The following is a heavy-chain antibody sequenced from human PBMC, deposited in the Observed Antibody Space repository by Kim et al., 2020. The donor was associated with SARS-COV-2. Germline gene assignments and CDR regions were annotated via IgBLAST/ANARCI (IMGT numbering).Heavy chain of an antibody. J-gene: IGHJ4*02. Sequence: GGSLRLSCAASGFTFSSYAMSWVRQAPGKGLEWVSAISGSGGSTYYADSVKGRFTISRDNSKNTLYLQMNSLRAEDTAVYYCAKASPGIAAAGTTSLWLWGQGTLVTVSS. D-gene: IGHD6-13*01. V-gene: IGHV3-23*01. CDR1: GFTFSSYA. CDR3: AKASPGIAAAGTTSLWL. CDR2: ISGSGGST.